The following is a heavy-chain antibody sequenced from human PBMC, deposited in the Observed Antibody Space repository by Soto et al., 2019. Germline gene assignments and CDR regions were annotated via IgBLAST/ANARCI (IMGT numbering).Heavy chain of an antibody. CDR3: ARAYSETYWGAFGV. J-gene: IGHJ3*01. CDR1: GGSISSYY. CDR2: IYYSGSS. D-gene: IGHD1-26*01. Sequence: SETLSLTCTVSGGSISSYYWNCIRQPPGKGLEWIGYIYYSGSSNYNPSLRSRVTISLDTPKNRISLRLSSVTAADTAVYYCARAYSETYWGAFGVWGQGTMVTVSS. V-gene: IGHV4-59*01.